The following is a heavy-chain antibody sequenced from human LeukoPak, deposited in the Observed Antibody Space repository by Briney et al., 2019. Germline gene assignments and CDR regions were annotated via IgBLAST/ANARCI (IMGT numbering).Heavy chain of an antibody. V-gene: IGHV3-11*04. CDR2: ISSSGGTI. D-gene: IGHD2-15*01. CDR3: ARDRARMVASPFDY. Sequence: PGGSLRLSCAASGFTFSDYYMSWIRQAPGKGLEWVSYISSSGGTIYYADSVKGRFTISRDNSKNTLYLQMNSLRAEDMAVYYCARDRARMVASPFDYWGQGTLVTVSS. CDR1: GFTFSDYY. J-gene: IGHJ4*02.